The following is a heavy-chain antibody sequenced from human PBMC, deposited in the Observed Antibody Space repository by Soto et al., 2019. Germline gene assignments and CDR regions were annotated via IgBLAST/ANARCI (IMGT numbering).Heavy chain of an antibody. CDR2: IWYDGSNK. CDR3: ARDRIGATAYYHYYGMDV. J-gene: IGHJ6*02. CDR1: EFTFSSYG. V-gene: IGHV3-33*01. Sequence: LRLSCAASEFTFSSYGIHWVRQAPGKGLEWVAVIWYDGSNKYYADSVKGRFTISRDNSKNTLYLQMNSLRVEDTALYYCARDRIGATAYYHYYGMDVWGQGTTVTVS. D-gene: IGHD6-13*01.